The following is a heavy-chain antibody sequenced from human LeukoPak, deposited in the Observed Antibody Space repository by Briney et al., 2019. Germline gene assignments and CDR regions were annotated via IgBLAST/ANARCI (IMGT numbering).Heavy chain of an antibody. J-gene: IGHJ4*02. V-gene: IGHV4-4*07. CDR3: AREEFFHEIDSSGYFVY. D-gene: IGHD3-22*01. CDR1: GGSLTGYY. Sequence: PSETLSLTCPVSGGSLTGYYWNWLRQPAGQGLEGLGRGYFRGVGYYNPSLTSRGTISLHPSKNQLSLKLTSLTAANTAVYYFAREEFFHEIDSSGYFVYWGQGTLVTVSS. CDR2: GYFRGVG.